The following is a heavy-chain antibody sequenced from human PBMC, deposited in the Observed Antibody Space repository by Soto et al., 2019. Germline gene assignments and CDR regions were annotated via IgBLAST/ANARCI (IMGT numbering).Heavy chain of an antibody. CDR3: ARDKYCSGGSCRKNWFDP. D-gene: IGHD2-15*01. CDR1: VGSISISY. J-gene: IGHJ5*02. Sequence: SETLSLTCTFSVGSISISYWSWIRQPPGKGLEWLAYIYDDGSANYNPSLKSRATISLDMSKNQFSLKLTSVTAADTAVYYCARDKYCSGGSCRKNWFDPWGQGTMVTVSS. V-gene: IGHV4-59*01. CDR2: IYDDGSA.